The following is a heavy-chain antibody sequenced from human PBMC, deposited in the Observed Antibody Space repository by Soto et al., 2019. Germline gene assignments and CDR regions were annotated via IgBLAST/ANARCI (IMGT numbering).Heavy chain of an antibody. D-gene: IGHD2-8*02. CDR2: IGTQHDT. CDR3: ARQASYWQGGGGWFDP. V-gene: IGHV3-13*01. CDR1: GFTFSAYD. Sequence: EVQLVESGGGLVQPGGSLRLSCAASGFTFSAYDMHWVRQATGKGLEWVSAIGTQHDTYYPDSVKGRFTISRENAKNSLCLKRKSLRAGDTGVYYCARQASYWQGGGGWFDPWGQGTLVTVSS. J-gene: IGHJ5*02.